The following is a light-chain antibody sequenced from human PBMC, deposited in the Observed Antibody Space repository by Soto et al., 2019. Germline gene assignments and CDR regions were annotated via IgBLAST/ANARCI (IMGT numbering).Light chain of an antibody. J-gene: IGLJ2*01. CDR3: AAWDDSLNGVV. Sequence: QSVLTQPPSASGTPGQRVTISCSGSSSNIGSNTVNWYQQLPGTSPKLLIYSNNQRPSWVPDRLSGAKSGTSGSLVISGLQSEDEADYYCAAWDDSLNGVVFGGGTKLTVL. CDR2: SNN. CDR1: SSNIGSNT. V-gene: IGLV1-44*01.